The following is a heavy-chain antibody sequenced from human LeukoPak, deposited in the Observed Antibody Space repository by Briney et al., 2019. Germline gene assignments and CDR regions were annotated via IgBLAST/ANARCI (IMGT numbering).Heavy chain of an antibody. V-gene: IGHV6-1*01. CDR3: ARSMSNGGFRLDY. CDR1: GDSVSSKDPA. J-gene: IGHJ4*02. Sequence: SQTLSLTCAIAGDSVSSKDPAWNWIRQSPSRGLEWLGRTYYRSKWHFDYAVSVEGRISIRPDTSKNQFSLQLNSVTPEDTAVYYCARSMSNGGFRLDYWGQGSLVTVSS. CDR2: TYYRSKWHF. D-gene: IGHD4-11*01.